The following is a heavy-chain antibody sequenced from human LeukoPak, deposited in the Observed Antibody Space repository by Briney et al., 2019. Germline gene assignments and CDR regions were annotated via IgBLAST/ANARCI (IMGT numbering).Heavy chain of an antibody. CDR2: IWYDGSNK. D-gene: IGHD6-19*01. CDR1: GFTFSSYG. V-gene: IGHV3-33*06. Sequence: PGRSLRLSCAASGFTFSSYGMHWVRQAPGKGLEWVAVIWYDGSNKYYADSVKGRFTIPRDNAKKTLYLQMNSLRAEDTAVYYCAKDGLTVGNNGLDPWGQGPLSPSPQ. J-gene: IGHJ5*02. CDR3: AKDGLTVGNNGLDP.